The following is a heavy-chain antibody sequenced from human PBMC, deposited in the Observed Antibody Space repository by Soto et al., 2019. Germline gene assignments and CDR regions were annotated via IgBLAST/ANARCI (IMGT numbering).Heavy chain of an antibody. V-gene: IGHV1-18*01. J-gene: IGHJ1*01. CDR1: GYTFTNAG. Sequence: ASVKVSCKASGYTFTNAGISWVRQAPGQGLEWLGWINTDNGNTNYAQHLQGRVTLTTDTSTSTAYMDLRSLRSDDTAVYYCARDQGMTTFGVVPGWGQG. D-gene: IGHD3-3*01. CDR3: ARDQGMTTFGVVPG. CDR2: INTDNGNT.